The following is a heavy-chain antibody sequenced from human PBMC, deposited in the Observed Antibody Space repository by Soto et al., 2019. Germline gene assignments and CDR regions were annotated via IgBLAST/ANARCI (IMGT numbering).Heavy chain of an antibody. D-gene: IGHD6-19*01. V-gene: IGHV5-51*01. CDR3: ARHSSNVRYYCYVMYG. J-gene: IGHJ6*02. CDR2: IYPGDSDT. CDR1: GCRFTRYW. Sequence: GESLKLSCKGSGCRFTRYWIGWVRQMPGKGLEWMGIIYPGDSDTRYSPSFQGHVTITVDKSTSTAYLQWNTLKASDTAMYYCARHSSNVRYYCYVMYGWAQGTTVTVSS.